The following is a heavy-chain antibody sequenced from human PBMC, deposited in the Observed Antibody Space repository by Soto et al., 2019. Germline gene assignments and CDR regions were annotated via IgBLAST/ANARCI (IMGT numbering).Heavy chain of an antibody. J-gene: IGHJ4*02. Sequence: QVQLVQSGAEVKKPGSSVKVSCKASGGTFISYAISWVRQAPGRRLEWMGGIIPVFGTANYTQKFQGRVTTTADESTSSAYMELSSLRSEDTALYYCARGRGITYLTAFDYWGQGTLVTVSS. CDR2: IIPVFGTA. CDR3: ARGRGITYLTAFDY. D-gene: IGHD1-20*01. V-gene: IGHV1-69*01. CDR1: GGTFISYA.